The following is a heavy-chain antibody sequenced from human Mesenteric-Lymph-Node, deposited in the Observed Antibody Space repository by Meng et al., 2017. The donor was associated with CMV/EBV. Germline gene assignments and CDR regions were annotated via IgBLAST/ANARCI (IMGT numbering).Heavy chain of an antibody. CDR2: INSDGTST. CDR1: GFTFGSYW. D-gene: IGHD3-10*01. J-gene: IGHJ4*02. CDR3: ARDQSYYGSGSYYRIFDY. V-gene: IGHV3-74*01. Sequence: GGSLRLSCAASGFTFGSYWMHWVRQAPGRGLVWVSRINSDGTSTYYADSVKGRFTISRDNAKNTLYLQTTSLRAEDTAVYYCARDQSYYGSGSYYRIFDYWGQGTLVTVSS.